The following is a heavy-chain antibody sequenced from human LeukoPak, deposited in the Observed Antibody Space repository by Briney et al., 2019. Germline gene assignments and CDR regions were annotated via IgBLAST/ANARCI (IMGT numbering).Heavy chain of an antibody. J-gene: IGHJ4*02. V-gene: IGHV4-59*06. CDR2: IYYSGST. CDR1: GGSISSYY. CDR3: ARRNYDLYYFDY. D-gene: IGHD1-7*01. Sequence: SETLSLTCTVSGGSISSYYWSWIRQPPGKGLEWIGYIYYSGSTYYNPSLKSRVTISVDTSKKQFSLKLSSVTAADTAVYYCARRNYDLYYFDYWGQGTLVTVSS.